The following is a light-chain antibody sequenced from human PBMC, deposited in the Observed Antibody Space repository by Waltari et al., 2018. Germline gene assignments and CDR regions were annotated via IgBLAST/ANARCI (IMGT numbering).Light chain of an antibody. CDR3: QQYGSSIMYT. Sequence: VLTQSPGALSLSPGERVTLSCRASQSLTKRYLAWYQQKPGQAPRLLIYGASSRAAGIPDSFSGSGSGTDFTLTISRLEPEDFAVYYCQQYGSSIMYTFGQGTKLEIK. J-gene: IGKJ2*01. CDR1: QSLTKRY. V-gene: IGKV3-20*01. CDR2: GAS.